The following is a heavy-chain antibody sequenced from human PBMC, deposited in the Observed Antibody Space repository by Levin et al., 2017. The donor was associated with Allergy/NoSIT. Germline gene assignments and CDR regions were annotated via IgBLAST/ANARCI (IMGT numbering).Heavy chain of an antibody. D-gene: IGHD1-1*01. CDR1: GFTFNNYW. J-gene: IGHJ6*02. V-gene: IGHV3-74*03. CDR2: IKSDGSTP. CDR3: ARDLEGMDG. Sequence: PGGSLRLSCAASGFTFNNYWMHWVRQVPGKGLVWVSRIKSDGSTPTYADSVKGRFTISRDNAKNTLYLQMDSLRVEDTAVYYCARDLEGMDGWGHGTTVTVSS.